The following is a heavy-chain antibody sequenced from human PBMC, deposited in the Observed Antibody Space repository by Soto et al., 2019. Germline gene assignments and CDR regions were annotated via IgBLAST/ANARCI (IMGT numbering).Heavy chain of an antibody. V-gene: IGHV4-31*03. J-gene: IGHJ4*02. Sequence: QVQLQESGPGLMNPSQTLSLTCTVPGGSINNGGFYWTWLRQHPVKGLEWFGNMYYSGATYYNPSLEGRIFMSLDTSKSPFSLKVTSVTAADSAVYYCARGRGSSYQNYFDIWGQGILVTVSS. CDR2: MYYSGAT. CDR3: ARGRGSSYQNYFDI. D-gene: IGHD5-18*01. CDR1: GGSINNGGFY.